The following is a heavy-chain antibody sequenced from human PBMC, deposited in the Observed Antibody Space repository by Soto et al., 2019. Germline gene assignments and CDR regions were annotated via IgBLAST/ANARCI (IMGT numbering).Heavy chain of an antibody. CDR3: ARDPGYSGYDAYTPYYYYGMDV. J-gene: IGHJ6*02. V-gene: IGHV6-1*01. CDR1: GDSVSSNSAA. Sequence: PSQTLSLTCAISGDSVSSNSAAWNWIRQSPSRGLEWLGRTYYRSKWYNDYAVSVKSRITINPDTSKNQFSLQLNSVTPEDTAVYYCARDPGYSGYDAYTPYYYYGMDVWGQGTTVTVSS. D-gene: IGHD5-12*01. CDR2: TYYRSKWYN.